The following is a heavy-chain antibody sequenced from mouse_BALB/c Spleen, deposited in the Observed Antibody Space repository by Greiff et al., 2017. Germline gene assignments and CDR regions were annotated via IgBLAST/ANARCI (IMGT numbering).Heavy chain of an antibody. D-gene: IGHD3-3*01. CDR1: GYSITSGYY. CDR3: AREGDVGGYFDY. Sequence: ESGPGLVKPSQSLSLTCSVTGYSITSGYYWNWIRQFPGNKLEWMGYISYDGSNNYNPSLKNRISITRDTSKNQFFLKLNSVTTEDTATYYCAREGDVGGYFDYWGQGTTLTVSS. V-gene: IGHV3-6*02. J-gene: IGHJ2*01. CDR2: ISYDGSN.